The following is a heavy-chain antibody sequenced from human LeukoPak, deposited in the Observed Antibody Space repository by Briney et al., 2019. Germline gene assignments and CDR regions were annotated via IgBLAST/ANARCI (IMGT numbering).Heavy chain of an antibody. CDR1: EFTFSSYG. J-gene: IGHJ4*02. Sequence: GMSLRLSCAASEFTFSSYGMHWVRQAPGKGLEWLANIKGDGSEKNYVASMKGRFTISRDNVNNSLYLQLNNLRVEDTAMYYCAREAAYWGQGTRVTVSS. CDR3: AREAAY. V-gene: IGHV3-7*03. D-gene: IGHD6-25*01. CDR2: IKGDGSEK.